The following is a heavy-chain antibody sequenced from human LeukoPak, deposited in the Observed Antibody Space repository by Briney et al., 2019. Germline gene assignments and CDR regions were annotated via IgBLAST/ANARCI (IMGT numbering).Heavy chain of an antibody. CDR2: ISGSGGST. J-gene: IGHJ4*02. D-gene: IGHD3-10*01. CDR1: GFTFSSYA. V-gene: IGHV3-23*01. CDR3: AKTDLWFGEFYFDY. Sequence: GGSLRLSCAASGFTFSSYAMSWVRQAPGKGLEWVSAISGSGGSTYYADSVKGRFTVSRDNSKNTLYLQMNSLRAEDTAVYYCAKTDLWFGEFYFDYWGQGTLVTVSS.